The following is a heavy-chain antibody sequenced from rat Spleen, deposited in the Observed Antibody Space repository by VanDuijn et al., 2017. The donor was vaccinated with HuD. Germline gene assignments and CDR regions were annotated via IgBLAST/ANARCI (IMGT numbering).Heavy chain of an antibody. CDR1: GFTFSSFA. Sequence: EVQLVESGGGLVQPGRSLKLSCVASGFTFSSFAMAWVRQAPTKGLEWVATISYDGSRTYYRDSVKGRFTISRDNAKSTLYLQMDSLRSEDTATYYCATGPRILRLDWFAYWGQGTLVTVSS. CDR3: ATGPRILRLDWFAY. V-gene: IGHV5-29*01. D-gene: IGHD1-6*01. J-gene: IGHJ3*01. CDR2: ISYDGSRT.